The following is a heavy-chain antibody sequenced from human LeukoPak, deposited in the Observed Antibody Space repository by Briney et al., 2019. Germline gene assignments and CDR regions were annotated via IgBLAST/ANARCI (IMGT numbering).Heavy chain of an antibody. V-gene: IGHV1-69*04. D-gene: IGHD6-25*01. CDR1: GVSFSSDA. CDR2: IIPILGVT. J-gene: IGHJ4*02. Sequence: ASVKVSCKASGVSFSSDAIIWVRQVPGQGYEWVGRIIPILGVTHYALKFRGRVTITADKSTSAADMELRSLTSDDTAVYYCATQSSGWHIYYFDHWGQGTLVTVSS. CDR3: ATQSSGWHIYYFDH.